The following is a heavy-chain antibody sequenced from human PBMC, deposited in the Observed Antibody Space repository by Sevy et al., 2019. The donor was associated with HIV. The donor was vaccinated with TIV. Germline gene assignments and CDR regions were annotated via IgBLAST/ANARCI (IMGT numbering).Heavy chain of an antibody. CDR3: FTIFGVVISKFDY. CDR1: GFTFSSYA. V-gene: IGHV3-23*01. CDR2: ISGSGGST. D-gene: IGHD3-3*01. Sequence: GGSLRLSCAASGFTFSSYAMSWVRQAPGKGLEWVSAISGSGGSTYYADSVKGRFTISRDNSKNTLYLQMNSLRAEDTAVYYCFTIFGVVISKFDYWCQGTLVTVSS. J-gene: IGHJ4*02.